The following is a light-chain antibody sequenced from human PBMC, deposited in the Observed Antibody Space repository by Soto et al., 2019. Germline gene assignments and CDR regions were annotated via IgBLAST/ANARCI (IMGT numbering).Light chain of an antibody. CDR3: QQYDSWPLT. V-gene: IGKV3D-15*01. J-gene: IGKJ4*01. CDR2: GAA. Sequence: EVVMTQSPGTLSVSTGEGATLSCWASHSVDSNLAWYQQKPGQAPRLLMYGAATRPSGIPDRFSGSGSGTEFTLTISSLQSEDFAVYYCQQYDSWPLTFGGGTKVEIK. CDR1: HSVDSN.